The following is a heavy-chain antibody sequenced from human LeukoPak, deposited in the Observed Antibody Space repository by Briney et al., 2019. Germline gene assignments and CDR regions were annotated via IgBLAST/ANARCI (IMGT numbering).Heavy chain of an antibody. J-gene: IGHJ6*03. D-gene: IGHD1-26*01. CDR1: GYTFTNYG. V-gene: IGHV1-18*01. CDR2: ISAYNGNT. CDR3: AFSSYYLQGNYYYMDV. Sequence: ASVKVSCKASGYTFTNYGISWVRQAPGQGLEWMGWISAYNGNTHYAQNLQGRVTMTTDTSTSTAYVELRSLRSDDTAVYYCAFSSYYLQGNYYYMDVWGKGTTVTVSS.